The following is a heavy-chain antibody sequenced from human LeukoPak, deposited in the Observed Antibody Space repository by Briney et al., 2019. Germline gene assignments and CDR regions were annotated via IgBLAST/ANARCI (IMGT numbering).Heavy chain of an antibody. CDR3: ARGHLVSNAFDI. Sequence: PETLSLTCAVYGGSFSGYYWSWIRQPPGKGLEWIGEINHSGSTNYNPSLKSRVTISVDTSKNQFSLKLSSVTAADTAVYYCARGHLVSNAFDIWGQGTMVT. CDR1: GGSFSGYY. CDR2: INHSGST. J-gene: IGHJ3*02. V-gene: IGHV4-34*01. D-gene: IGHD5/OR15-5a*01.